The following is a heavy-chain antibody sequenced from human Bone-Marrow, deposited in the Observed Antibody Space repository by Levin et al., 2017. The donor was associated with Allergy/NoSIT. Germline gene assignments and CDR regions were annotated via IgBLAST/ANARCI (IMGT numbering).Heavy chain of an antibody. D-gene: IGHD3-3*01. V-gene: IGHV3-74*01. Sequence: QSGGSLRLSCAASGFSFSTYWMYWVRQAPGKGLVWVSRINPDGSQKNYADSVKGRFTISRDNAKNTLYLQMNSLRDEDTAVYYCLMFGVVTTDYWGQGTLVTVSS. CDR1: GFSFSTYW. CDR2: INPDGSQK. J-gene: IGHJ4*02. CDR3: LMFGVVTTDY.